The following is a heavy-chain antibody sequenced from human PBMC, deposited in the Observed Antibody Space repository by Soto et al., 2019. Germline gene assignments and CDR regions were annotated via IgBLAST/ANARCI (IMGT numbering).Heavy chain of an antibody. J-gene: IGHJ4*02. CDR2: ISDTGAST. Sequence: GGFLRLSCEASGFTFKESAMNWVRQAPGKGLEWVASISDTGASTWYAESVRGRLSISRDNSKNTLYPQMNSLRGEDTAVYYCAKGRGSGWAWYFDNWGQGTLVTVSS. CDR3: AKGRGSGWAWYFDN. CDR1: GFTFKESA. D-gene: IGHD6-19*01. V-gene: IGHV3-23*01.